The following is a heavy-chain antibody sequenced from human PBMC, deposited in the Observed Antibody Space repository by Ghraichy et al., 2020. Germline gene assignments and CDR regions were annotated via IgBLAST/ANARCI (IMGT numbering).Heavy chain of an antibody. CDR2: IYNNENT. V-gene: IGHV4-59*12. CDR3: ARRRYSYDFYFDH. D-gene: IGHD5-18*01. J-gene: IGHJ4*02. CDR1: GALISGYY. Sequence: SETLTLTCSVSGALISGYYWSWVRQPPGKGLEWIGYIYNNENTNYDPSLKSRVTMSVDTSKKQFSLKLRSMTAADTAVYFCARRRYSYDFYFDHWGQGTLVTVSS.